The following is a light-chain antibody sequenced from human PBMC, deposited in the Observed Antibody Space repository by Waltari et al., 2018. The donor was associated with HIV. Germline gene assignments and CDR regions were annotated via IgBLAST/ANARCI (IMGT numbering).Light chain of an antibody. V-gene: IGKV4-1*01. CDR3: QQYYSTPPT. CDR2: WAS. Sequence: DTVMTQSPDSLAVSLGARATINCKSSRSVLYSSNNKNYLAWYQQKPGQPPKLLIYWASTRESGVPDRFSGSGSGTDFTLTISSLQAEDVAVYYCQQYYSTPPTFGPGTKVDIK. CDR1: RSVLYSSNNKNY. J-gene: IGKJ3*01.